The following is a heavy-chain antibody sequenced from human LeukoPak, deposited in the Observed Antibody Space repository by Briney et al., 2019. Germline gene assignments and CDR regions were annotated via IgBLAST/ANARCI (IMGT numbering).Heavy chain of an antibody. CDR2: IYYSGST. V-gene: IGHV4-30-4*08. CDR3: ARGVLRYPFDY. J-gene: IGHJ4*02. D-gene: IGHD3-9*01. Sequence: PSETLSLTCTVSGGSISSGDYYWSWIRQPPGKGLEWIGYIYYSGSTYYNPSLKSRVTISVDTSKNQFSLKLSSVTAADTAVYYCARGVLRYPFDYWGQGTLVTVSS. CDR1: GGSISSGDYY.